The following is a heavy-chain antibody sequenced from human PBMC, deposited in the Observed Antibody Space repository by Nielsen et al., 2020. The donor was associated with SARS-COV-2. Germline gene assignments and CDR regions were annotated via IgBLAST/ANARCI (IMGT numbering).Heavy chain of an antibody. CDR2: IWYDGSNK. V-gene: IGHV3-33*01. D-gene: IGHD3-9*01. Sequence: GESLKISCAASGFTFSSYGMHWVRQAPGKGLEWVAVIWYDGSNKYYADSVKGRFTISRDNSKNTLYLQMNSLRAEDAAVYYCARGYYDILYAFDIWGQGTMVTVSS. CDR1: GFTFSSYG. CDR3: ARGYYDILYAFDI. J-gene: IGHJ3*02.